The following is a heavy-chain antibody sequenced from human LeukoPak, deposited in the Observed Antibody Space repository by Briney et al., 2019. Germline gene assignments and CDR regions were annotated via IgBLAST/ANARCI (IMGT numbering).Heavy chain of an antibody. CDR2: IGPSSSYT. D-gene: IGHD3-22*01. CDR3: ARLWGGSSGYYY. V-gene: IGHV3-11*03. Sequence: GGSLRLSCAASGFTFSDYYLSWVRQAPGKGLEWVSFIGPSSSYTNYADSVKGRFTISRDNAKNSLYLQMSSLRAEDTAVYYCARLWGGSSGYYYWGQGTLVTVSS. CDR1: GFTFSDYY. J-gene: IGHJ4*02.